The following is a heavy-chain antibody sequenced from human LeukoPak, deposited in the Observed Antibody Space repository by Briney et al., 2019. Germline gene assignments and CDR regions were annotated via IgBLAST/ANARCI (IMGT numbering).Heavy chain of an antibody. CDR1: GGSITSGGYY. V-gene: IGHV4-31*03. D-gene: IGHD5-24*01. CDR3: ARGRDGYNDAFDI. CDR2: IYYSGST. Sequence: PSQTLSLTCTVSGGSITSGGYYWSWIRQHPGKGLEWIGYIYYSGSTYYNPSLKSRVTISVDTSKNQFFLKLSSVTAADTAVYYCARGRDGYNDAFDIWGQGTMVTVSS. J-gene: IGHJ3*02.